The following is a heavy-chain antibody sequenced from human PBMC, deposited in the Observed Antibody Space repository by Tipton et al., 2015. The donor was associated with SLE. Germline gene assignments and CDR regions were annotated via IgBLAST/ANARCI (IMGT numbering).Heavy chain of an antibody. D-gene: IGHD6-13*01. CDR3: AVLYSSSWLPFGYYYYGMYV. CDR1: GGSFSGYY. CDR2: INHSGST. Sequence: TLSLTCAVYGGSFSGYYWSWIRQPPGKGLEWIGEINHSGSTNYNPSLKSRVTISVDTSKNQFSLKLSSVTAADTAVYYCAVLYSSSWLPFGYYYYGMYVWGQGTTVTVSS. V-gene: IGHV4-34*01. J-gene: IGHJ6*02.